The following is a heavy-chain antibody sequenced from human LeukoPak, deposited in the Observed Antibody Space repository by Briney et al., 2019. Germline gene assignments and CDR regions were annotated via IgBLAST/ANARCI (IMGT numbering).Heavy chain of an antibody. D-gene: IGHD3-10*01. CDR1: GYTFIGYY. Sequence: ASVKVSCKASGYTFIGYYMHWVRQAPGQGLEWMGWINPNSGGTNYAQKFQGRATMTRDTSISTAYMELSRLRSDDTAVYYCARSIPDYYGSGSPDYWGQGTLVTVSS. V-gene: IGHV1-2*02. J-gene: IGHJ4*02. CDR2: INPNSGGT. CDR3: ARSIPDYYGSGSPDY.